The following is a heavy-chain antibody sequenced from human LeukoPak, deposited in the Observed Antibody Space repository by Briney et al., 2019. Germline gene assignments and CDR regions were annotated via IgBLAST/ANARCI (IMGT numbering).Heavy chain of an antibody. D-gene: IGHD5-24*01. J-gene: IGHJ3*01. V-gene: IGHV1-18*01. CDR2: ISAYNGNT. CDR3: ARIRDGYNDAYDL. CDR1: GYTFTSYG. Sequence: ASVTVSCKASGYTFTSYGISWVRQAPGQGLEWMGWISAYNGNTNYAQKLQGRVTMTTDTSTSTAYMELSSLRSEDTAIYYCARIRDGYNDAYDLWGQGTVVTVPS.